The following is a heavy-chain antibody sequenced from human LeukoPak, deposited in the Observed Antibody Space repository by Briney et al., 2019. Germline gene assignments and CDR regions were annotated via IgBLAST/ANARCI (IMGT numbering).Heavy chain of an antibody. Sequence: GASVRVSCKASGYTFTGYYMHWVRQAPGQGLEWMGWINPNSGGTNYAQKFQGRVTMTRDTSISTAYMELSRLGSDDTAVYFCAGNIVGDGSDCWGQGTLVTVSS. D-gene: IGHD1-26*01. V-gene: IGHV1-2*02. CDR1: GYTFTGYY. J-gene: IGHJ4*02. CDR2: INPNSGGT. CDR3: AGNIVGDGSDC.